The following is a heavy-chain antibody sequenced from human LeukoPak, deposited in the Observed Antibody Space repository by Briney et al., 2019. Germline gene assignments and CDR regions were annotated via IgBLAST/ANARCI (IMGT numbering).Heavy chain of an antibody. CDR2: ISSSGGNT. CDR3: FKQKTAYDILTGPIDY. J-gene: IGHJ4*02. D-gene: IGHD3-9*01. Sequence: GGSLRLSCAAAGFTFSTYAIHWVRLAPGKRLEYVSAISSSGGNTYYASSVKGRFTISRDNSKNTVYLQMGSLRAEDMAVFYFFKQKTAYDILTGPIDYWGQGTLVTVSS. V-gene: IGHV3-64*01. CDR1: GFTFSTYA.